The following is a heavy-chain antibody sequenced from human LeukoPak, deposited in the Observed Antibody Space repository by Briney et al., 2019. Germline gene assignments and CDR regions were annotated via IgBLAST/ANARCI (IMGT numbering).Heavy chain of an antibody. CDR3: AKDLSSSWFEGLDN. J-gene: IGHJ4*02. V-gene: IGHV3-33*06. Sequence: GRSLRLSCAASGFTLSTYGMYWVRQAPGKGLEWVAVIWNDGSNKHYADSVKGRFTISRDDSKNTLDLQMNSLRAEDTAVYYCAKDLSSSWFEGLDNWGQGTLVTVSS. CDR2: IWNDGSNK. CDR1: GFTLSTYG. D-gene: IGHD6-13*01.